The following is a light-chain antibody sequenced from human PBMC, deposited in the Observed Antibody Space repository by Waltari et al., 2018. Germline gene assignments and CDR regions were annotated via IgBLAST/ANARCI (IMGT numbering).Light chain of an antibody. J-gene: IGKJ1*01. V-gene: IGKV3-20*01. CDR2: DAS. CDR1: QSISRF. Sequence: EIMLTQSPGTLSLSPGERATLSCRASQSISRFLAWYQQKPGQAPRLLIYDASTRATGIPDRFSGSGSGIDFSLTISRLEPEDIAVYYCQKYGSLPATFGQGTKVEIK. CDR3: QKYGSLPAT.